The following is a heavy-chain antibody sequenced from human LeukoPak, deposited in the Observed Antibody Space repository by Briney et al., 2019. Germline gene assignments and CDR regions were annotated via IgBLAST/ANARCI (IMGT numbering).Heavy chain of an antibody. CDR3: ARDLTSWNADY. Sequence: GGSLRLSCAASGFTFSSYSMNWVRQAPGKGLEWVSSISSSSYIYYADSVKGRFTISRDNAKNSLYLQMNSLRAEDTAVYYCARDLTSWNADYWGQGTLVTVSS. CDR2: ISSSSYI. V-gene: IGHV3-21*01. CDR1: GFTFSSYS. D-gene: IGHD1-1*01. J-gene: IGHJ4*02.